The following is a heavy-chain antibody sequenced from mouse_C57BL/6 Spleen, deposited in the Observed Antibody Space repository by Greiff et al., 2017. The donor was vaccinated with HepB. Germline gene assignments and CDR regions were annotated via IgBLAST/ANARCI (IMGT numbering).Heavy chain of an antibody. CDR1: GFTFSSYA. CDR2: ISDGGSYT. J-gene: IGHJ2*01. Sequence: EVKLLESGGGLVKPGGSLKLSCAASGFTFSSYAMSWVRQTPEKRLEWVATISDGGSYTYYPDNVKGRFTISRDNAKNNLYLQMSHLKSEDTAMYYCARDNWPFDYWGQGTTLTVSS. CDR3: ARDNWPFDY. D-gene: IGHD4-1*01. V-gene: IGHV5-4*01.